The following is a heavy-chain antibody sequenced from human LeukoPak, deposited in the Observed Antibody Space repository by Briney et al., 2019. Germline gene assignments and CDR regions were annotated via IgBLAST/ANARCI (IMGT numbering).Heavy chain of an antibody. CDR1: GFIFSSYT. V-gene: IGHV3-23*01. CDR2: ITDSDGTT. Sequence: GGSLRLSCAASGFIFSSYTMTWVRQAPGKGLECVSGITDSDGTTYYADSVKGRFTISRDNSKNTLYLQMNSLRAEDTAVYYCAKRHPSVTTFDYWGQGTLVTVSS. CDR3: AKRHPSVTTFDY. J-gene: IGHJ4*02. D-gene: IGHD4-17*01.